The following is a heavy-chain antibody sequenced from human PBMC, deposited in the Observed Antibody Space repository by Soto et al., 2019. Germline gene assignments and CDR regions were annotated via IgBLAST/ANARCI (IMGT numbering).Heavy chain of an antibody. D-gene: IGHD6-19*01. CDR3: IAVADDAFDI. V-gene: IGHV3-53*01. CDR2: IYSGGST. CDR1: GFTVSSNY. J-gene: IGHJ3*02. Sequence: GSLRLSCAASGFTVSSNYMSWVRQAPGKGLEWVSVIYSGGSTYYADSVKGRFTISKDNSKNTLYLQMNSLRAEDTAVYYCIAVADDAFDIWGQGTMVTVSS.